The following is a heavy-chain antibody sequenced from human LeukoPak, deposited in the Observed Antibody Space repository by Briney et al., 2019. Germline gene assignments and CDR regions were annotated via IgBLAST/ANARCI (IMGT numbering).Heavy chain of an antibody. Sequence: PGGSLRLSCAASGFTFSSHSMNWVRQAPGKGLEWVSSISSSSSYIYYADSVKGRFTISRDNAKNSLYLQMNSLRAEDTAVYYCARGSGATYSSSWYLDYWGQGTLVTVSS. V-gene: IGHV3-21*01. D-gene: IGHD6-13*01. CDR3: ARGSGATYSSSWYLDY. J-gene: IGHJ4*02. CDR2: ISSSSSYI. CDR1: GFTFSSHS.